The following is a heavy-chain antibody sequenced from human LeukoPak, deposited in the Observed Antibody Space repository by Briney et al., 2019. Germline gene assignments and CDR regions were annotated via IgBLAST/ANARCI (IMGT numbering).Heavy chain of an antibody. CDR3: ARFGGGVNGGFDY. CDR1: GGSISSSSYY. D-gene: IGHD3-3*01. J-gene: IGHJ4*02. V-gene: IGHV4-39*07. Sequence: PSETLSLTCTVSGGSISSSSYYWGWIRQPPGKGLEWIGSIYYSGSTYYNPSLKSRVTISVDTSKNQFSLKLSSVTAADTAVYYCARFGGGVNGGFDYWGQGTLVTVSS. CDR2: IYYSGST.